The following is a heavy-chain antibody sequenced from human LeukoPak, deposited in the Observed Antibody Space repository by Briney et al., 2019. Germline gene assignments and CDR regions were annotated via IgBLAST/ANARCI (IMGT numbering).Heavy chain of an antibody. CDR1: GFTFTTYS. D-gene: IGHD3-10*01. J-gene: IGHJ6*03. CDR3: ARAPPPYYGSDYMDV. Sequence: PGGSLRLSCEASGFTFTTYSMTWVRQAPGKGLEWVSIISSGSSAIFSADALKGRFTISRDDAKNLLYLDMNSLRAEDTAVYYCARAPPPYYGSDYMDVWGKGTTVTVS. CDR2: ISSGSSAI. V-gene: IGHV3-21*01.